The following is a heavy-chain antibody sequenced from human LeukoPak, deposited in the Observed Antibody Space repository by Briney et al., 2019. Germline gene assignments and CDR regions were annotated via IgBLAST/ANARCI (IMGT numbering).Heavy chain of an antibody. J-gene: IGHJ3*02. V-gene: IGHV4-59*08. CDR2: IFHSGSP. CDR3: GRHGGATMVRGVLVDGFDI. CDR1: GGSISGYY. D-gene: IGHD3-10*01. Sequence: KPSETLSLTCSVSGGSISGYYWSWIRQPPGKGLEWIGYIFHSGSPNHNPSLKSRVTISVDTSKNQFSLKLSSVTAADTAVYYCGRHGGATMVRGVLVDGFDIWGQGTTVTVSS.